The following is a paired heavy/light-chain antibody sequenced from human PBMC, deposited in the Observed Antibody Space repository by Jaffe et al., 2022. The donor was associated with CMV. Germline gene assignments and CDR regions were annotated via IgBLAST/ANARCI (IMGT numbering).Light chain of an antibody. CDR1: SSNIGNNY. Sequence: QSVLTQPPSVSAAPGQKVTISCSGSSSNIGNNYVSWYQQLPGTAPKLLIYENNKRPSGIPDRFSGSKSGTSATLGITGLQTGDEADYYCGTWDSSLSEVVFGGGTKLTVL. CDR3: GTWDSSLSEVV. V-gene: IGLV1-51*02. J-gene: IGLJ2*01. CDR2: ENN.
Heavy chain of an antibody. CDR1: GFTVSSNY. CDR3: ARDRIVLGGRPEDRTEKYYYYYMDV. CDR2: IYSGGST. Sequence: EVQLVETGGGLIQPGGSLRLSCAASGFTVSSNYMSWVRQAPGKGLEWVSVIYSGGSTYYADSVKGRFTISRDNSKNTLYLQMNSLRAEDTAVYYCARDRIVLGGRPEDRTEKYYYYYMDVWGKGTTVTVSS. D-gene: IGHD3-22*01. J-gene: IGHJ6*03. V-gene: IGHV3-53*02.